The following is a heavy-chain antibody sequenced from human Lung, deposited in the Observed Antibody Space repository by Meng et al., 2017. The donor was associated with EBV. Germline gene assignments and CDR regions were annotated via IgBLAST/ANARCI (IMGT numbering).Heavy chain of an antibody. V-gene: IGHV3-33*01. D-gene: IGHD3-10*01. J-gene: IGHJ4*02. Sequence: QVQLVESGGGVVQPGKSLRVSGAAFGFTFSTYGMHWVRQAPGKGLEWVALIWYDGNNKYYADSVKGRFTISRDNSKNTLYLHMDSLRAEDTALYYCARDRTYASGTYNGPLYYWGQGTLVTVSS. CDR3: ARDRTYASGTYNGPLYY. CDR1: GFTFSTYG. CDR2: IWYDGNNK.